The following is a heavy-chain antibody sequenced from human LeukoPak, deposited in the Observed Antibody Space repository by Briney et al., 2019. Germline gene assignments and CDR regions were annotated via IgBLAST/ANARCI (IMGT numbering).Heavy chain of an antibody. D-gene: IGHD4-23*01. CDR2: ISPYNGNA. J-gene: IGHJ4*02. CDR3: ARVYGDNSYGMLDF. V-gene: IGHV1-18*01. CDR1: GYTFTTYG. Sequence: ASVKVSCQASGYTFTTYGITWVRQAPGQGLEWMGWISPYNGNANYAQQLQNRVTMTTHTSTSTAYMELRSLRSDDTAVYYCARVYGDNSYGMLDFWGQGTLVTVSS.